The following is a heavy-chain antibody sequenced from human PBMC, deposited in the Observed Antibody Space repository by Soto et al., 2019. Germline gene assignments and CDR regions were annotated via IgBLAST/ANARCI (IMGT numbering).Heavy chain of an antibody. Sequence: GGSLRLSCAASGFTFSSYGMHWVRQAPGKGLEWVAVISYDGSNKYYADSVKGRFTISRDNSKNTLYLQMNSLRAEDTAVYYCAKDSDGFGELSHYFDYWGQGTLVTVSS. CDR2: ISYDGSNK. CDR3: AKDSDGFGELSHYFDY. D-gene: IGHD3-10*01. CDR1: GFTFSSYG. J-gene: IGHJ4*02. V-gene: IGHV3-30*18.